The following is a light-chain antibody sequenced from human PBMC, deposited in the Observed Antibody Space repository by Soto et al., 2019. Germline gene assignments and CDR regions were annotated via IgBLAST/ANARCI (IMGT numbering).Light chain of an antibody. CDR3: QQSYSTPRT. J-gene: IGKJ1*01. CDR1: QSISSY. V-gene: IGKV1-39*01. Sequence: DIQMTQSPSSLSASVGDRVTITCRASQSISSYLNWYQQKPGKAPKLLIYAASSLQSGVPSRFSGSGSGKDFTLTISSLQPEAFATYYCQQSYSTPRTFGQGTKVEIK. CDR2: AAS.